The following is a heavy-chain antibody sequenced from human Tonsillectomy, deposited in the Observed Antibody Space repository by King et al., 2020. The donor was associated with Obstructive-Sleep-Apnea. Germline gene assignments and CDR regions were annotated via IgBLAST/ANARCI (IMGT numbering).Heavy chain of an antibody. V-gene: IGHV4-59*01. D-gene: IGHD1-26*01. CDR3: ARDRGAYSGSYRGFDY. J-gene: IGHJ4*02. Sequence: MQLQESGPGLVKPSETLSLTCTVSGGSISSYYWSWIRQPPGKGLEWIGYIYYSGSTNYNPSLKRRVTISVDTSKNPFSLKLSSVTAADTAVYYCARDRGAYSGSYRGFDYWGQGTLVTVSS. CDR1: GGSISSYY. CDR2: IYYSGST.